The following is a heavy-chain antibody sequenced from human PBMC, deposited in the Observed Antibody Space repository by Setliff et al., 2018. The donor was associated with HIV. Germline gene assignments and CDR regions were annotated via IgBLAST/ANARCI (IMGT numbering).Heavy chain of an antibody. V-gene: IGHV1-2*06. D-gene: IGHD1-26*01. CDR2: INPKSGGT. Sequence: ASVKVSCKASGYTFTGYYMHWVRQAPGHRLEWMGRINPKSGGTNYAQKFQGRVTMTRDTSINTVYMELSRLRSDDTAVYYCASWGGSPDGYFYYCMDVWGKGTTVTVSS. J-gene: IGHJ6*03. CDR1: GYTFTGYY. CDR3: ASWGGSPDGYFYYCMDV.